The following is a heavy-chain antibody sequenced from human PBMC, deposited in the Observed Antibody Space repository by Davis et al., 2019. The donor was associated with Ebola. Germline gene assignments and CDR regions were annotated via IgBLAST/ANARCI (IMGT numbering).Heavy chain of an antibody. CDR3: ARGGISMMVVPRDYYYGMDV. CDR2: INPNSGGT. CDR1: GYTFTSYY. V-gene: IGHV1-2*06. D-gene: IGHD3-22*01. Sequence: ASVKVSCKASGYTFTSYYMHWVRQAPGQGLEWVGRINPNSGGTNYAQKFQGRITMTRDTSISPAYMEVTRLRFDDTAVYFCARGGISMMVVPRDYYYGMDVWGQGTTVTVSS. J-gene: IGHJ6*02.